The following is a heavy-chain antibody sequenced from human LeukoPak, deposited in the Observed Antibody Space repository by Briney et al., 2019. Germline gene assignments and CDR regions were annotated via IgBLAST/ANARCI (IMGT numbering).Heavy chain of an antibody. V-gene: IGHV4-61*02. CDR3: ARDLLSRYGEYRGTSYYYYYMDV. D-gene: IGHD4-17*01. CDR1: GGSISSGSYY. CDR2: IYTSGST. J-gene: IGHJ6*03. Sequence: PSQTLSLTCTVSGGSISSGSYYWSSSRQPAGKGLEWIGRIYTSGSTNYHPSLKSRPTISVDTSKNQFSLRLSSVPAADTAVYYCARDLLSRYGEYRGTSYYYYYMDVWGKGTTVTISS.